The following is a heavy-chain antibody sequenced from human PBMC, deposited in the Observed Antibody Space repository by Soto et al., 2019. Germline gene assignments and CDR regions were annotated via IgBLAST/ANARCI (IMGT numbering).Heavy chain of an antibody. CDR3: ARSINIVLVPDAILWPAFWFDP. V-gene: IGHV4-34*01. CDR2: INHSGST. CDR1: GGSFSGYY. J-gene: IGHJ5*02. Sequence: SETLSLTGAVYGGSFSGYYWSWIRQPPGKGLEWIGEINHSGSTNYNPSLKSRVTISVDTSKNQFSLKLSSVTAADTAVYYCARSINIVLVPDAILWPAFWFDPWGQGTLVTVSS. D-gene: IGHD2-2*01.